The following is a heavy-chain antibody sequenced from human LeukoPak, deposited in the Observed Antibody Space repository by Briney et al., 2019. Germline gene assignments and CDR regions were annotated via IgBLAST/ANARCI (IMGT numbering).Heavy chain of an antibody. Sequence: SETLSLTCTVSGGSISSGDYYWSWLRQPPGKGLEWIGYIYYSGSTYYNPSLKSRVTISVDTSKNQFSLKLSSVTAAGTAVYYCARDPPYYYDSSGYGMDVWGQGTTVTVSS. CDR3: ARDPPYYYDSSGYGMDV. J-gene: IGHJ6*02. D-gene: IGHD3-22*01. CDR1: GGSISSGDYY. CDR2: IYYSGST. V-gene: IGHV4-30-4*01.